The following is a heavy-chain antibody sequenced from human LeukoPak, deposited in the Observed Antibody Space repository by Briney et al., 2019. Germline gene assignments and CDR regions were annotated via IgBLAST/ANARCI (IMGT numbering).Heavy chain of an antibody. CDR3: ARHPLSIVGATDAFDI. J-gene: IGHJ3*02. V-gene: IGHV4-4*02. CDR2: IYHSGST. Sequence: PSGTLSLTCAVSGGSISSSNWWSWVRQPPGQGLEWIGEIYHSGSTNYNPSLKSRVTISVDTSKNQFSLKLSSVTAADTAVYYCARHPLSIVGATDAFDIWGQGTMVTVSS. D-gene: IGHD1-26*01. CDR1: GGSISSSNW.